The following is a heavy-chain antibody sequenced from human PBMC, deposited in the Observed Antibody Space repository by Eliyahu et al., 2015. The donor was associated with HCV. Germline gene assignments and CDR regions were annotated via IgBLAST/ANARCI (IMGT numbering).Heavy chain of an antibody. J-gene: IGHJ6*02. CDR1: GGSFSXYY. Sequence: QVQLQQWGAGLLKPSETLSLXCAXYGGSFSXYYWXWIRQPPGKGLEWIGEIDHSGSNNXNPSLKSRXTISVDTSKNQFSLKLSSVTAADTAVYYCAGDRVWFGEENYYYGMDVWGQGTTVTVSS. D-gene: IGHD3-10*01. V-gene: IGHV4-34*01. CDR2: IDHSGSN. CDR3: AGDRVWFGEENYYYGMDV.